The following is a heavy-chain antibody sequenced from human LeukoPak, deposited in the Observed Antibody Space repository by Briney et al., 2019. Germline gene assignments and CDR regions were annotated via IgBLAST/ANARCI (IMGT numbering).Heavy chain of an antibody. V-gene: IGHV4-39*01. J-gene: IGHJ4*02. D-gene: IGHD1-26*01. CDR1: GGSISSSSYY. CDR2: IYYSGST. CDR3: ARQVGAVDY. Sequence: SETLSLTCTVSGGSISSSSYYWGWIRQPPGKGLEWIGSIYYSGSTYYNPSLKSRVTISVDTSKNQFSPKLSSVTAADTAVYYCARQVGAVDYWGQGTLVTVSS.